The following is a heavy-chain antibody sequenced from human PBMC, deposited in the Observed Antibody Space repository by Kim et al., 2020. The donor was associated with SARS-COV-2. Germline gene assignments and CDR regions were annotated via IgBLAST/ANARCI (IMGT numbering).Heavy chain of an antibody. CDR1: GFTFSSYG. J-gene: IGHJ4*02. Sequence: GGSLRLSCAASGFTFSSYGMNWVRQAPGKGLEWVAVISYDGSNKYYADSVKGRFTISRDNSKNTLYLQMNSLRAEDTAVYYCSPSMIGSYWGQGTLVTVSS. D-gene: IGHD3-22*01. CDR3: SPSMIGSY. V-gene: IGHV3-30*03. CDR2: ISYDGSNK.